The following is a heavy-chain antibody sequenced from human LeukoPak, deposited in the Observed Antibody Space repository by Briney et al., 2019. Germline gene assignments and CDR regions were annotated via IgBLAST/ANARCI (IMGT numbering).Heavy chain of an antibody. CDR2: TYYSGST. CDR3: ARAGGCSRSPFDY. CDR1: GGSISNYY. V-gene: IGHV4-59*01. Sequence: SETLSLTCTVSGGSISNYYWTWIRQPPRKGLEWIGNTYYSGSTNYNPSLESRVTISVDASKNQFFLKLTSVTAADTAVYYCARAGGCSRSPFDYWGQGTLVTVSS. D-gene: IGHD4/OR15-4a*01. J-gene: IGHJ4*02.